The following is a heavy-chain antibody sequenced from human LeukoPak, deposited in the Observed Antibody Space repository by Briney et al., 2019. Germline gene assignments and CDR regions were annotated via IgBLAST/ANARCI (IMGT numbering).Heavy chain of an antibody. Sequence: GRSLRLSCAASGFTFSSYAMHWVRQAPGKGLEWVAVISYDGSNKYYADSVKGRFTISRDNSKNTLYLQMNSLRAEDTAVYYCARVECSSTGCYFDYWGQGTLVTVSS. CDR1: GFTFSSYA. CDR3: ARVECSSTGCYFDY. CDR2: ISYDGSNK. D-gene: IGHD2-2*01. J-gene: IGHJ4*02. V-gene: IGHV3-30-3*01.